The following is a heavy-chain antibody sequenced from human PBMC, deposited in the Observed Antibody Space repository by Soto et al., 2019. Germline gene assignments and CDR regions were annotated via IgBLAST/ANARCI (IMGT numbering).Heavy chain of an antibody. CDR3: ARDWVPERWFDP. CDR1: GGSVNSGDYY. D-gene: IGHD1-1*01. V-gene: IGHV4-30-4*01. J-gene: IGHJ5*02. CDR2: IFHSVTT. Sequence: SETLSLTCTVFGGSVNSGDYYWRWIRQSRWKCLEWIVSIFHSVTTDYNPSVQGRITISIATSKNQFSLRLTSVTGADTALYYCARDWVPERWFDPWAQGTLVT.